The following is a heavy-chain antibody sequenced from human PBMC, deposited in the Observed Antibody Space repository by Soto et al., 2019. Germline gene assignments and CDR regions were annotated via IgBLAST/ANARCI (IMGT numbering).Heavy chain of an antibody. J-gene: IGHJ4*02. CDR3: VKGTAVARQHFAN. V-gene: IGHV3-30*18. D-gene: IGHD6-19*01. CDR2: ISADGSDK. Sequence: QVQLVESGGGVVQPERSLRLSCAPSGFTFSDFGMHWVRQAPGRGLEWVAAISADGSDKYYVGSVQGRFTISRDNTKNALYLQMSSLRTEDTAVYYCVKGTAVARQHFANWGQGTLVTVSS. CDR1: GFTFSDFG.